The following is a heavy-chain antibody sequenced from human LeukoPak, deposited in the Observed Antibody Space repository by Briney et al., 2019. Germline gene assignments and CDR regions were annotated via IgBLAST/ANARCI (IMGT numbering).Heavy chain of an antibody. CDR3: TKDPNGDYIGALDP. Sequence: GGSLRLSCAAPGLTFSNYAMTWVRQAPGKGLEWVSSIRGDGGGAVYTDSVKGRFTTSRDNSKNMLYLQMNSLRAEDTALYYCTKDPNGDYIGALDPWGQGTLVTVSS. CDR1: GLTFSNYA. D-gene: IGHD4-17*01. CDR2: IRGDGGGA. J-gene: IGHJ5*02. V-gene: IGHV3-23*01.